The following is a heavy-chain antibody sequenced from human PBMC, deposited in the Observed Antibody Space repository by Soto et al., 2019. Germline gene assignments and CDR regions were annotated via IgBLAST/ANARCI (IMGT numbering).Heavy chain of an antibody. D-gene: IGHD1-26*01. CDR2: IYYSGTT. CDR3: ARRATTFGWFDP. CDR1: GGSIRDGSYD. J-gene: IGHJ5*02. Sequence: LSLTCIVSGGSIRDGSYDWGWIRQPPGKGLEWIGTIYYSGTTYYNPSLKSRVTISVDTSKNQFSLKLSSLTAADTAVYYCARRATTFGWFDPWGQGTLVTVSS. V-gene: IGHV4-39*01.